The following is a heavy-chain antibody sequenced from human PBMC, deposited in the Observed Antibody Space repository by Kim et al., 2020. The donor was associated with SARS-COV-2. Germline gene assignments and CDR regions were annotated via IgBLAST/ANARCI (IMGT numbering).Heavy chain of an antibody. V-gene: IGHV4-59*08. CDR3: AASGGFGELLDY. J-gene: IGHJ4*02. CDR2: IYYSGST. Sequence: SETLSLTCTVSGGSISSYYWSWIRQPPGKGLEWIGYIYYSGSTNYNPSLKSRVTISVDTSKNQFSLKLSSVTAADTAVYYCAASGGFGELLDYWGQGTLVTVSS. D-gene: IGHD3-10*01. CDR1: GGSISSYY.